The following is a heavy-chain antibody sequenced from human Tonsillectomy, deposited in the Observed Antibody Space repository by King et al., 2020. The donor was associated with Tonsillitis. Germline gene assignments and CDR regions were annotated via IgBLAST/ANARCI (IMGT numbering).Heavy chain of an antibody. D-gene: IGHD3-9*01. J-gene: IGHJ6*02. CDR1: GLNLDQYA. CDR2: ISLDTDRI. V-gene: IGHV3-9*01. Sequence: VQLVESGGHLVQPGGSLRLACAASGLNLDQYALHWVRQGPGKGLEWVSSISLDTDRIQYADSVRGRFTISRDDTKKSVYLEMNRLRTEDTALYFCGKDILPGGLDLWGQGTTVTVSS. CDR3: GKDILPGGLDL.